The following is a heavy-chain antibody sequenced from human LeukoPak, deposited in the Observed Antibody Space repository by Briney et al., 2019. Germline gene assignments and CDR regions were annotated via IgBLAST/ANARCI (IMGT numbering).Heavy chain of an antibody. J-gene: IGHJ4*02. CDR1: GFTFSSYV. D-gene: IGHD3-22*01. V-gene: IGHV3-23*01. Sequence: GGSLRLSCAASGFTFSSYVMNWVRPAHGKGLEWVSTISGSGGSTYYADSVKGRFTISRDNSKNTLYLEMNSLRAEDTAIYYCAKESSSGYFNWGQGTLVSVSS. CDR3: AKESSSGYFN. CDR2: ISGSGGST.